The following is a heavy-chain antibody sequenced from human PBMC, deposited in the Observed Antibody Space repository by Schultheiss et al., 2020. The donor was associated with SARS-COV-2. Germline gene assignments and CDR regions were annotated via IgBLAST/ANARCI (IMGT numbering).Heavy chain of an antibody. CDR2: VYYTGST. CDR3: AREGVTLLWFGELFSRYGMDV. J-gene: IGHJ6*02. D-gene: IGHD3-10*01. CDR1: GGSISSSSYY. Sequence: SETLSLTCTVSGGSISSSSYYWGWIRQPPGKGLEWIGSVYYTGSTFYNPSLRSRVTISVDTSKNQFSLKLSSVTAADTAVYYCAREGVTLLWFGELFSRYGMDVWGQGTTVTVSS. V-gene: IGHV4-39*07.